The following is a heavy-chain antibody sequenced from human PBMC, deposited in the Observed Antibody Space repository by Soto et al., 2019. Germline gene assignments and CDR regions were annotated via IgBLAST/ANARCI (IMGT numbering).Heavy chain of an antibody. D-gene: IGHD3-16*01. V-gene: IGHV3-30*04. CDR1: GFTFSSYA. Sequence: ESGGGVVQPGRSLRLSCTGSGFTFSSYAMHWVRLAPGKGLEWVVVVSYDGSIENYADSVRGRFTISRDNSKNTVFLQMNSLRVEDTAVYYCAKDLYYYDFSLDDSWGQGTLVTVSS. J-gene: IGHJ5*02. CDR3: AKDLYYYDFSLDDS. CDR2: VSYDGSIE.